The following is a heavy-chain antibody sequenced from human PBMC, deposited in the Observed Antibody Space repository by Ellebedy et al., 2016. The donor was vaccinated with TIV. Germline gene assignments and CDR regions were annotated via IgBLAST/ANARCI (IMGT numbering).Heavy chain of an antibody. CDR3: AKMIQLWPGYFEY. CDR2: INGGSFVT. J-gene: IGHJ4*02. D-gene: IGHD5-18*01. Sequence: GGSLRLXXAASGFTFSSFSMNWVRQVPGKGLEWLAYINGGSFVTYYADSVKGRFTISRDDAKNSLYLEMNSLRAKDTAVYYCAKMIQLWPGYFEYWGQGTLVTVSS. V-gene: IGHV3-48*04. CDR1: GFTFSSFS.